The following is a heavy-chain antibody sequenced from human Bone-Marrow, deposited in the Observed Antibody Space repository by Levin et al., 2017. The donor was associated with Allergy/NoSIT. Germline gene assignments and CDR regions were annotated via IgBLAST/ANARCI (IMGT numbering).Heavy chain of an antibody. CDR2: IYHDGST. V-gene: IGHV4-4*02. CDR3: ARSKGSASGVFDI. J-gene: IGHJ3*02. CDR1: GGSISHGNW. Sequence: SQTLSLTCAVSGGSISHGNWWTWVRQPPGKGLEWIAEIYHDGSTNYNPSLKNRLTISVHTSRKQFSLKLTSVTAADTAVYYCARSKGSASGVFDIWGQGTMVTVS. D-gene: IGHD1-26*01.